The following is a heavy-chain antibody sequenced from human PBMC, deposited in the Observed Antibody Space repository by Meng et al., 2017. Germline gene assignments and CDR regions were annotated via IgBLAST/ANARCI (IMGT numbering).Heavy chain of an antibody. J-gene: IGHJ1*01. V-gene: IGHV4-39*07. CDR2: IYYSGST. CDR1: GGSISSSSYY. D-gene: IGHD6-13*01. CDR3: ARDGIAAAGTGRSYFQH. Sequence: LQLQDSGPGLVKPSEPLSLTCTVSGGSISSSSYYWGWIRQPPGKGLEWIGSIYYSGSTYYNPSLKSRVTISVDTSKNQFSLKLSSVTAADTAVYYCARDGIAAAGTGRSYFQHWGQGTLVTVSS.